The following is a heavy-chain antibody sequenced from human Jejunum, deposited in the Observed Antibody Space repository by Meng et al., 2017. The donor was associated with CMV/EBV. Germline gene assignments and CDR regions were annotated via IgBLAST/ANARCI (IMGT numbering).Heavy chain of an antibody. Sequence: ASGFTFRSYWMHWVRQGPGKGLVWVSRISNDGSGTRYADAVKGRFTISRDNAKNTLYLQIDSLRVDDTAVYFCARGWGSGSYGLGYWGQGTLVTVSS. D-gene: IGHD1-26*01. CDR3: ARGWGSGSYGLGY. CDR2: ISNDGSGT. V-gene: IGHV3-74*01. J-gene: IGHJ4*02. CDR1: GFTFRSYW.